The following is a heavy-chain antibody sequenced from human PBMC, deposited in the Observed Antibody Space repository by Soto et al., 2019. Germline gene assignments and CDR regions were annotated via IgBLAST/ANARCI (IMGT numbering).Heavy chain of an antibody. Sequence: QLQLQESGSGLVKPSQTLSLTCAVSGCSISRGGFSWSWIRQSPGKGLECIGYIYYSGSTYYNPSLESRVPISVDRSMIDFSVSLSSETAADTAGYYCARATFIRKGYYDATDYYYFDSWGQGTLGTVSS. CDR1: GCSISRGGFS. CDR3: ARATFIRKGYYDATDYYYFDS. D-gene: IGHD3-22*01. V-gene: IGHV4-30-2*06. CDR2: IYYSGST. J-gene: IGHJ4*02.